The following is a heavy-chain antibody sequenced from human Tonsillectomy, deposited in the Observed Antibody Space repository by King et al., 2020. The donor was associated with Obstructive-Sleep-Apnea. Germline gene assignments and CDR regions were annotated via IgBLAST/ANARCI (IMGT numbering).Heavy chain of an antibody. V-gene: IGHV4-34*01. D-gene: IGHD6-13*01. Sequence: VQLQQWGAGLLKPSETLSLTCAVYGGSFSGYYWSWIRQPPGKGLEWIGEINHSGSTNYNPSLKSRVTISVDTSKNQFSLKLSSVTAADTAVYYCARTHMGIAAAGPPYWGQGTLVTVST. J-gene: IGHJ4*02. CDR2: INHSGST. CDR1: GGSFSGYY. CDR3: ARTHMGIAAAGPPY.